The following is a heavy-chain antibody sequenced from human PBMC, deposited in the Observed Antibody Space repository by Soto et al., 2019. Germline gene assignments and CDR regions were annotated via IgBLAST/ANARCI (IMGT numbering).Heavy chain of an antibody. CDR3: ASSMVRGGGGYYVMDV. J-gene: IGHJ6*02. CDR2: INPNSGGT. CDR1: GYTFTGYY. V-gene: IGHV1-2*02. D-gene: IGHD3-10*01. Sequence: ASVKVSCKASGYTFTGYYMHWVRQAPGQGLEWMGWINPNSGGTNYAQKFQGRVTMTRDTSISTAYMELSRLRSDDTAVYYCASSMVRGGGGYYVMDVWGQGPTVTVSS.